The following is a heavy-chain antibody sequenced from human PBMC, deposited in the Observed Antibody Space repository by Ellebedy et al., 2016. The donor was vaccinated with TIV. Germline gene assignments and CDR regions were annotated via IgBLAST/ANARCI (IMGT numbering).Heavy chain of an antibody. V-gene: IGHV3-11*01. CDR3: ARYCSDGSCYSHAFDI. D-gene: IGHD2-15*01. J-gene: IGHJ3*02. Sequence: PGGSLRLSCAASGFTFSDYYMSWIRQAPGKGLEWVSYISSSGSTIYYADSVKGRFTISRDNAKNSLYLQMNSLRAEDTAVYYCARYCSDGSCYSHAFDIWGQGTMVTVSS. CDR2: ISSSGSTI. CDR1: GFTFSDYY.